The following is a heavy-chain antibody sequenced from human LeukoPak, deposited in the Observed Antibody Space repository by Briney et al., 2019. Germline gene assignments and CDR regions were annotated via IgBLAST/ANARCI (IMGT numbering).Heavy chain of an antibody. CDR1: GFTFSSCG. CDR2: TRYDGSDK. D-gene: IGHD1-26*01. V-gene: IGHV3-30*02. Sequence: PGGSLRLSCEASGFTFSSCGMHWVRQAPGKGLEWVAYTRYDGSDKYYIDSVKGRFTIARDNSKKTLYLQMTSLRPDATAVYFCAKDEGVGASYFDYGGKGTLVAVSS. CDR3: AKDEGVGASYFDY. J-gene: IGHJ4*02.